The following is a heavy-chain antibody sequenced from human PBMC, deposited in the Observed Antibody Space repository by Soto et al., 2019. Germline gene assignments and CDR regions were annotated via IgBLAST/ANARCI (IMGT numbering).Heavy chain of an antibody. CDR1: GFTFSDYA. V-gene: IGHV3-30*18. Sequence: VQLVESGGGVVQPGRSLRLACAASGFTFSDYAMHWVRQAPGKGLEWVAVVSHDGRNTHYADSVKGRFTSSRGSSKNTVSLEMTSLRAEDTVVYYCAKGGRQWLVTSDFNYWGQGALVTVSS. CDR3: AKGGRQWLVTSDFNY. D-gene: IGHD6-19*01. J-gene: IGHJ4*02. CDR2: VSHDGRNT.